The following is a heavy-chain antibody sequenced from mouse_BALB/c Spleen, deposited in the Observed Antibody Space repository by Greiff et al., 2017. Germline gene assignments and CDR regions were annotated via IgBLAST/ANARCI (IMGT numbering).Heavy chain of an antibody. CDR3: ARESKSYAMDY. V-gene: IGHV5-6-5*01. CDR2: ISSGGST. Sequence: EVHLVESGGGLVKPGGSLKLSCAASGFTFSSYAMSWVRQTPEKRLEWVASISSGGSTYYPDSVKGRFTISRDNARNILYLQMSSLRSEDTAMYYCARESKSYAMDYWGQGTSVTVSS. CDR1: GFTFSSYA. J-gene: IGHJ4*01. D-gene: IGHD2-5*01.